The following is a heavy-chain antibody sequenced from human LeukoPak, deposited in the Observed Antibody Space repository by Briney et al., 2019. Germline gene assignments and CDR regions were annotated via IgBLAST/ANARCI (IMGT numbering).Heavy chain of an antibody. CDR2: INHSGST. V-gene: IGHV4-34*01. CDR1: GGSFSGYY. J-gene: IGHJ6*04. CDR3: ARGYCSGGSCGSTYYYYGMDV. D-gene: IGHD2-15*01. Sequence: SETLSLTCAVYGGSFSGYYWSWIRQPPGKGLEWIGEINHSGSTYYNPSLKSRVTISVDTSKNQFSLKLSSVTAADTAVYYCARGYCSGGSCGSTYYYYGMDVWGKGTTVTVSS.